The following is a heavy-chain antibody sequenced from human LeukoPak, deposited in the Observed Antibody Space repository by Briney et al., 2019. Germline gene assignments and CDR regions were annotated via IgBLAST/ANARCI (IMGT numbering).Heavy chain of an antibody. D-gene: IGHD3-10*01. Sequence: PSETLSLTCSVSGGSMNSYYWSWIRQSPGEGLEWIGEVKHPGGTNYSPSLRGRVAISVDTSKNQFSLRLTSVTAADTSVFYCARGRGHSSGWGHYYYSLDVWGQGTAVTVSS. CDR2: VKHPGGT. V-gene: IGHV4-59*04. CDR1: GGSMNSYY. J-gene: IGHJ6*02. CDR3: ARGRGHSSGWGHYYYSLDV.